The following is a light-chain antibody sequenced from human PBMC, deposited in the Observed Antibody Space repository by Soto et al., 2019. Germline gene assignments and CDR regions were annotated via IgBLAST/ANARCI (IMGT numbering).Light chain of an antibody. Sequence: QSVLTQPPSASGSPGQSVTISCTGTSSDVGGYNYVSWYQQHPGKAPKLIIYEVTKRPSGVPDRFSGSKSGNTASLTVSGLLAEDEADYYCSSYTSSTTLDWVFGGGTKLTVL. CDR3: SSYTSSTTLDWV. J-gene: IGLJ3*02. CDR1: SSDVGGYNY. V-gene: IGLV2-8*01. CDR2: EVT.